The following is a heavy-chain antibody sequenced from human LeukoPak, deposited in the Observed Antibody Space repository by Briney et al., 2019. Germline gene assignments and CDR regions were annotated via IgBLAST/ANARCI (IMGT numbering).Heavy chain of an antibody. D-gene: IGHD5-12*01. V-gene: IGHV3-15*01. CDR1: GFTFSNAW. J-gene: IGHJ4*02. CDR3: TIRGYSGYDGY. Sequence: PGGSLILSCAASGFTFSNAWMSWVRQAPGKGLERAGPIKSKTDGGTTDYAAPVKGRFTISRDDSKNTLYLQMNSLKTEDTAVYYCTIRGYSGYDGYWGQGTLVTVSS. CDR2: IKSKTDGGTT.